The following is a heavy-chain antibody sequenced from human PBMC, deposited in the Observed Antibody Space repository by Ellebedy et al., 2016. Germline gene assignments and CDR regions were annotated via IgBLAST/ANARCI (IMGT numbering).Heavy chain of an antibody. CDR2: TSYDGDIK. CDR1: GFTFSSYS. V-gene: IGHV3-30-3*01. Sequence: GESLKISCAASGFTFSSYSMHWVRQAPGKGLEWVAVTSYDGDIKYYTDSVKGRFTISRDNAKNSLDLQMNTLKPEDTALYYCAKDRADFSAFDIWGQGTTVTVSS. D-gene: IGHD3-3*01. J-gene: IGHJ3*02. CDR3: AKDRADFSAFDI.